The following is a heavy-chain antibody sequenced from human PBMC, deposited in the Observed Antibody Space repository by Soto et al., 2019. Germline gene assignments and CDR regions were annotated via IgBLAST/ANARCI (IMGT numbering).Heavy chain of an antibody. CDR1: GGSTSSSSFY. CDR3: ARQSGSYGLYFYGLDV. J-gene: IGHJ6*02. V-gene: IGHV4-39*01. D-gene: IGHD1-26*01. Sequence: SETLSLTCTVSGGSTSSSSFYWGWIRQPPGKGLQWIGAINYSGSTYYNPSLKSRVTISVDTSKSQFSLDLSSVTAADTALYFCARQSGSYGLYFYGLDVWGQGTTVTVSS. CDR2: INYSGST.